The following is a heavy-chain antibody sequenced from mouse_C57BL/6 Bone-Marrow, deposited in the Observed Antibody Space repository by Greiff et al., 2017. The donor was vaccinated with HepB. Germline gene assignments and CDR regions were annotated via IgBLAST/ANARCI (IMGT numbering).Heavy chain of an antibody. D-gene: IGHD2-5*01. CDR1: GFSFNTYA. CDR2: IRSKSNNYAT. Sequence: EVKLQESGGGLVQPKGSLKLSCAASGFSFNTYAMNWVRQAPGKGLEWVARIRSKSNNYATYYADSVKDRFTISRDDSESMLYLQMNNLKTEDTAMYYCVRHDSNYVVGFDVGGTGTTVTVSS. CDR3: VRHDSNYVVGFDV. J-gene: IGHJ1*03. V-gene: IGHV10-1*01.